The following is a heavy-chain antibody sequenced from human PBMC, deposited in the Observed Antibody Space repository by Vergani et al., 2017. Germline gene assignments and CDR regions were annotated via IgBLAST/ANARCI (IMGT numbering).Heavy chain of an antibody. CDR1: GAYVGSGGYY. Sequence: QVQLQESGPGLVKASQTLSLTCSVSGAYVGSGGYYWSWIRQPPGKGLEWIGYIYYSGSTNYNPSLKSRVTISVDTSKNQFSLKLSSVTAADTAVYYCARGADILTGYYSGGDFDYWGQGTLVTVSS. D-gene: IGHD3-9*01. CDR2: IYYSGST. V-gene: IGHV4-61*08. CDR3: ARGADILTGYYSGGDFDY. J-gene: IGHJ4*02.